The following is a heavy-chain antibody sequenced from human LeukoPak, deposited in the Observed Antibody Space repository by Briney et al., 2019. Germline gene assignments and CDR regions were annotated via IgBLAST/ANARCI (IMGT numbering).Heavy chain of an antibody. V-gene: IGHV3-30*18. CDR3: AKDRSRSGFDY. Sequence: PGRSLRLSCAASGFTFSNYGIHWVRQAPGKGLEWVAVISYDGSNKYYADSVKGRFTISRDNSKNTLYLQMNSLRAEDTAVYYCAKDRSRSGFDYWGQGTLVTVSS. CDR2: ISYDGSNK. D-gene: IGHD2-15*01. CDR1: GFTFSNYG. J-gene: IGHJ4*02.